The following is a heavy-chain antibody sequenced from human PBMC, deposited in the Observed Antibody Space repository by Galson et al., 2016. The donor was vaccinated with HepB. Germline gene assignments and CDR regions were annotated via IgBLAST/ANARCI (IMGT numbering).Heavy chain of an antibody. J-gene: IGHJ4*02. Sequence: SLRLSCAASGFTFSHFAMSWVRQAPGKGLEWVSGIGNTGADTYYADSVKGRFTISRDNSKNTLFLQMNSLRAEDTAIYYCAKPVYGSGSPDYWGQGTLVTVSS. CDR2: IGNTGADT. D-gene: IGHD3-10*01. V-gene: IGHV3-23*01. CDR1: GFTFSHFA. CDR3: AKPVYGSGSPDY.